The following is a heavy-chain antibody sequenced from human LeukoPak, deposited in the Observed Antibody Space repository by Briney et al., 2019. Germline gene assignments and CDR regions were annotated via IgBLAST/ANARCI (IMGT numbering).Heavy chain of an antibody. CDR3: AKGHYYGSGSLDY. J-gene: IGHJ4*02. V-gene: IGHV3-7*03. D-gene: IGHD3-10*01. Sequence: GGSLRLSCAASGFTFSSYWMNWARQAPGKGLEWVASINHNGNVNYYADSVKGRFTISRDNSKNTLYVQMNSLRAEDTAVYYCAKGHYYGSGSLDYWGQGTLVTVSS. CDR1: GFTFSSYW. CDR2: INHNGNVN.